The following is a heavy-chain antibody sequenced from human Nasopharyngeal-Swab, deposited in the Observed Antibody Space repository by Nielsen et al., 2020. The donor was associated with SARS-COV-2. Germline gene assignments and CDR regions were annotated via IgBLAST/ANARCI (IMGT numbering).Heavy chain of an antibody. CDR2: ISAYNGNT. Sequence: ASVKVSCKASGHTFTSYGISWVRQAPGQGLEWMGWISAYNGNTNYAQKLQGRVTMTTDTSTSTAYMELRSLRSEDTAVYYCAWEEPALVGATFDYWGQGTLVTVSS. J-gene: IGHJ4*02. CDR3: AWEEPALVGATFDY. V-gene: IGHV1-18*01. CDR1: GHTFTSYG. D-gene: IGHD1-26*01.